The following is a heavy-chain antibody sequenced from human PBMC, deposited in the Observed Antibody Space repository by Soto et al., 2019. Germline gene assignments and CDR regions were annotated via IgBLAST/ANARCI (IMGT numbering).Heavy chain of an antibody. CDR2: INAGNGNT. Sequence: QVQLVQSGAEEKKPGASVKVSCKASGYTFTSYAMHWVRQAPGQRLEWMGWINAGNGNTKYSQEFQGRVTITRDTSASTAYMELSSLRSEDTAVYYCARGGGWYVWFDPWGQGTLVTVSS. J-gene: IGHJ5*02. D-gene: IGHD6-19*01. V-gene: IGHV1-3*05. CDR3: ARGGGWYVWFDP. CDR1: GYTFTSYA.